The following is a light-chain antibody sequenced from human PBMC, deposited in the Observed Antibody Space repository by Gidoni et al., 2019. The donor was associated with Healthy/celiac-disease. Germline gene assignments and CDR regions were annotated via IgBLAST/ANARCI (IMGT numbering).Light chain of an antibody. CDR3: QQSYSTPRT. Sequence: EIQMTQSPSSLSASVGDRVTITCRASQSISSYLNWYQQKPGKAPKLLIYAASTLQSGVPSRCSGSGSGTDVTLTISSLQPEDFAIYYCQQSYSTPRTFGQGTKVEIK. CDR1: QSISSY. CDR2: AAS. V-gene: IGKV1-39*01. J-gene: IGKJ1*01.